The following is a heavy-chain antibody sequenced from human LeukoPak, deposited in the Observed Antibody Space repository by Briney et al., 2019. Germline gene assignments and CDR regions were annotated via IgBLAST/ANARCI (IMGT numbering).Heavy chain of an antibody. CDR1: GYTFTNYG. CDR3: ARGGSGYEDY. Sequence: ASVKASCKTSGYTFTNYGISWVRQASGQGLEWMGWISAYNGDTNYAQKFQDRITMTTDTSTSTGYMELRDLRSDDTAVYFCARGGSGYEDYWGQGTLVTVSS. J-gene: IGHJ4*02. CDR2: ISAYNGDT. D-gene: IGHD5-12*01. V-gene: IGHV1-18*01.